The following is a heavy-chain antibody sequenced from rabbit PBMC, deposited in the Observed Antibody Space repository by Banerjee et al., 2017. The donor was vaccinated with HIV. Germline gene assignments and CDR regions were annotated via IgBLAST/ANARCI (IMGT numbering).Heavy chain of an antibody. Sequence: QQQLEESGGGLVKPEGSLTLSCTASGFTLSSYWMWWVRQAPGKGLEWIACIGAGSSGTTYYASWAKGRFTISKTSSTTVTLQMTSLTAADTATYFCAREDAGYGYVHFNFWGTGTLVT. CDR2: IGAGSSGTT. CDR3: AREDAGYGYVHFNF. D-gene: IGHD6-1*01. CDR1: GFTLSSYW. J-gene: IGHJ4*01. V-gene: IGHV1S45*01.